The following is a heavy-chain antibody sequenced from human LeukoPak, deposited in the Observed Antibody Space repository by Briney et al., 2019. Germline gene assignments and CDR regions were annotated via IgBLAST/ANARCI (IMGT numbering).Heavy chain of an antibody. CDR1: GGSISSSNW. Sequence: PSETLSLTCAVSGGSISSSNWWSWVRQPPGKGLEWIGEINHSGSTNYNPSLKSRVTISVDTSKNQFSLKLSSVAAADTAVYYCARGLMHYYGSGRQGDYWGQGTLVTVSS. J-gene: IGHJ4*02. D-gene: IGHD3-10*01. V-gene: IGHV4-4*02. CDR2: INHSGST. CDR3: ARGLMHYYGSGRQGDY.